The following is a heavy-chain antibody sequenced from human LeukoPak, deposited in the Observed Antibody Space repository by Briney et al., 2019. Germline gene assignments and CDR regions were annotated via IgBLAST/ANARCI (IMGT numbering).Heavy chain of an antibody. J-gene: IGHJ4*02. V-gene: IGHV3-48*03. CDR3: AGGPQYGGSFSY. Sequence: GGSLRLSCAASGFIFSSYEMAWVRQAPGMGLEVVSYISDSGSPIKYGDAVKGRFTISRDNSKNSVYLQMNSLRADDTALYFCAGGPQYGGSFSYWGQGTLVTVSS. CDR2: ISDSGSPI. D-gene: IGHD1-26*01. CDR1: GFIFSSYE.